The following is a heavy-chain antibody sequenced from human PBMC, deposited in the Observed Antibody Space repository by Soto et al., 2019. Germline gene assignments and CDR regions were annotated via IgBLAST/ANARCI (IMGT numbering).Heavy chain of an antibody. CDR3: ARDPTYSADSESPHYFDY. J-gene: IGHJ4*02. CDR1: GFSFTMYA. CDR2: VSGSGSTT. D-gene: IGHD3-10*01. V-gene: IGHV3-23*01. Sequence: EVQLLESGGGLVQSGGSLRLSCAASGFSFTMYAFHWVRQAPGKGLEWVSGVSGSGSTTYYADSVKGRFIISRDNSKKTASLYMNSLRAEDTAVYYCARDPTYSADSESPHYFDYWGQGTLVTVSS.